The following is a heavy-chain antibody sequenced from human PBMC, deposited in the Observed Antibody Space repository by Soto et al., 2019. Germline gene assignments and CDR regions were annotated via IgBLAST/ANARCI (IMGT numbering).Heavy chain of an antibody. CDR1: GGSFSNYY. CDR2: IYNIGTT. J-gene: IGHJ6*03. D-gene: IGHD2-21*01. V-gene: IGHV4-4*07. Sequence: PSETLSLTCSVSGGSFSNYYWGWIRQAPGKGLEWIGSIYNIGTTNYNPSLKSRVTMSIETSKSQFSLTLNSVTAADTAAYYCARGGISHWAYFYYMDVWDRGTTVTVSS. CDR3: ARGGISHWAYFYYMDV.